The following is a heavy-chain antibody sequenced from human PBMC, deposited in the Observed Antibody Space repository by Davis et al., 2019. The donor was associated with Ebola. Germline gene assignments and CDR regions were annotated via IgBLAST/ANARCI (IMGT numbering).Heavy chain of an antibody. CDR3: ARVFCSGGSCYAYYGMDV. V-gene: IGHV3-48*04. Sequence: GGSLRLSCAASGFTFSSYGMHWVRQAPGKGLEWVSYISSSGSTIYYADSVKGRFTISRDNAKNSLYLQMNSLRAEDTAVYYCARVFCSGGSCYAYYGMDVWGQGTTVTVSS. CDR2: ISSSGSTI. CDR1: GFTFSSYG. D-gene: IGHD2-15*01. J-gene: IGHJ6*02.